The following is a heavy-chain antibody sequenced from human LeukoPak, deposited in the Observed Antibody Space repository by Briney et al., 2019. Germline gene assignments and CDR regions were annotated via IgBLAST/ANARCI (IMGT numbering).Heavy chain of an antibody. CDR2: IRSSRSYI. V-gene: IGHV3-21*01. D-gene: IGHD3-22*01. CDR1: GFTFSSYS. CDR3: ARDSMYYYDSSGYYYEQRGLIDY. J-gene: IGHJ4*02. Sequence: GGSLRLSCAASGFTFSSYSMNWVRQAPGKGLEWVSSIRSSRSYIFYADSVKGRFTISRDNAKNSLYLQMNSLRAEDTAVYYCARDSMYYYDSSGYYYEQRGLIDYWGQGTLVTVSS.